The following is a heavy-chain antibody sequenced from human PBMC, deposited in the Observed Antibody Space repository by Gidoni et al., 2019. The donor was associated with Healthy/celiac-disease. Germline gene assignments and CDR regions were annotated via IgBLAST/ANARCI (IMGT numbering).Heavy chain of an antibody. V-gene: IGHV3-30*01. D-gene: IGHD3-10*01. CDR1: GFTFSSYA. CDR2: ISYDGSNK. J-gene: IGHJ4*02. CDR3: ARVRGLLWFGELFY. Sequence: QVQLVESGGGVVQPGRSLRLSCAASGFTFSSYAMHWVRQAPGKGLEWVAVISYDGSNKYYADSVKGRFTISRDNSKNTLYLQMNSLRAEDTAVYYCARVRGLLWFGELFYWGQGTLVTVSS.